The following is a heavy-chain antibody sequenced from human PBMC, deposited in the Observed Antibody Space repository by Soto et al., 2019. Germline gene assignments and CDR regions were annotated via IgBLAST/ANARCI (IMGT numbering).Heavy chain of an antibody. Sequence: GGSLRLSCSASGFPFSNYAMSWVRQAPGKGPEWVSAISRSGGSPYYADSVRGRFTVSRDNSKHTLYLQMNSLRAEDTAVYYCARRLDYDILTGTIDYWGQGTLVTVSS. CDR1: GFPFSNYA. CDR3: ARRLDYDILTGTIDY. CDR2: ISRSGGSP. D-gene: IGHD3-9*01. V-gene: IGHV3-23*01. J-gene: IGHJ4*02.